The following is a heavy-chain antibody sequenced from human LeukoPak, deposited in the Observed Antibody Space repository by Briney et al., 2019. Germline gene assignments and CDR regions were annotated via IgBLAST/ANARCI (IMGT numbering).Heavy chain of an antibody. D-gene: IGHD5-18*01. V-gene: IGHV4-59*08. CDR1: GGSVSSHY. CDR3: ARSVVGYDNFDY. Sequence: SETLSLTCTVSGGSVSSHYWSWIRQPPGKGLQWIGYISDSGSTNYNPSLKSRVTISVDTSKNQFSLKLNSVTASGTAMYYCARSVVGYDNFDYWGQGTLVTVSS. J-gene: IGHJ4*02. CDR2: ISDSGST.